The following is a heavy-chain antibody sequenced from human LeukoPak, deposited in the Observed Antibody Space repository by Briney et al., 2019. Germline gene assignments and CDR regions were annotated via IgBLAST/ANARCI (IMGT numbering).Heavy chain of an antibody. V-gene: IGHV4-30-2*01. Sequence: PSETLSLTCTVSGGSISSGGYYWSWIRQPPGKGLEWIGYIYHSGNTYYNPSLKSRVTISVDRSKNQFSLKLSSATAADTAVYYCASTTAAASLYYFDYWGQGTLVTVSS. CDR2: IYHSGNT. CDR1: GGSISSGGYY. D-gene: IGHD6-13*01. J-gene: IGHJ4*02. CDR3: ASTTAAASLYYFDY.